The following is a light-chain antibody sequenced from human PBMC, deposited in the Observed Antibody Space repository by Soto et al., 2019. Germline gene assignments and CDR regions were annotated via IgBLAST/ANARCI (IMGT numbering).Light chain of an antibody. V-gene: IGKV1-5*01. CDR2: DAS. CDR1: QSIISR. CDR3: QQYNTYPYT. Sequence: DIQMTQSPSTLSASVGDRVTITCRASQSIISRLAWYQQKPGQAPHLLIFDASSLKSGVPSRFGGYGSGTEFTLTISSLQPGDFATYYCQQYNTYPYTFGQGTTLEIK. J-gene: IGKJ2*01.